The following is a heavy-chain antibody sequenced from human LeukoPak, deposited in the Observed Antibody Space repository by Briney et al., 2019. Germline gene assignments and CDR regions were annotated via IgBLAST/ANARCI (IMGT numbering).Heavy chain of an antibody. Sequence: SVKVSCKASGGTFSSYAISWVRQAPGQGLEWMGRIIPILGIANYAQKFQGRVTITADKSTSTAYMELSSLRSEDTAVYYCASPIAAAGGFDYWGQGTLVTVSS. D-gene: IGHD6-13*01. J-gene: IGHJ4*02. CDR3: ASPIAAAGGFDY. CDR2: IIPILGIA. V-gene: IGHV1-69*04. CDR1: GGTFSSYA.